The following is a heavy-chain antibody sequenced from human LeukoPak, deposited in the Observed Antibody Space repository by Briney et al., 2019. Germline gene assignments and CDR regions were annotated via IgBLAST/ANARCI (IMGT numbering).Heavy chain of an antibody. CDR3: ARDHSYGGKELAY. CDR1: GYTFSSYG. J-gene: IGHJ4*02. D-gene: IGHD4-23*01. CDR2: ISAYNGNT. Sequence: GASVKVSCKDSGYTFSSYGMSWVRQAPGQILEWMGWISAYNGNTNYAQKFQDRVTMTTDTSTSTAYMELRSLRSDDTAVYYCARDHSYGGKELAYWGQGTLVTVSS. V-gene: IGHV1-18*01.